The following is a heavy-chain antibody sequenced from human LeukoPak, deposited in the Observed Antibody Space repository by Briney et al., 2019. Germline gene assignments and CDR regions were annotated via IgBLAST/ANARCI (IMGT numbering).Heavy chain of an antibody. CDR1: GFSFGDYA. CDR3: TRDSAYCGGDCYFDY. Sequence: GGSLRLSCTASGFSFGDYAMSWVRKAPGKGLEWVGFIRSKAYGGTTEYAASVKGRFTISRDDSKSFDYLQMNSLKTEDTAVYYCTRDSAYCGGDCYFDYWGQGTLVTVSS. D-gene: IGHD2-21*02. J-gene: IGHJ4*02. CDR2: IRSKAYGGTT. V-gene: IGHV3-49*04.